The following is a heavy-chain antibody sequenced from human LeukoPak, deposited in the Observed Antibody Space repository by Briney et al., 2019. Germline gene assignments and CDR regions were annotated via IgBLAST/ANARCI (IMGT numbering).Heavy chain of an antibody. D-gene: IGHD2-15*01. CDR3: AKAGGGII. V-gene: IGHV3-21*01. J-gene: IGHJ3*02. CDR2: ISTAGNLI. CDR1: AFTFKTYT. Sequence: GGSLRLSCVASAFTFKTYTLNWVRRTPGKGLEWVSYISTAGNLINYADSVRGRFTISRDNAKNSLYLYMSSLTPEDTAVYYRAKAGGGIIWGQGTMVTVSS.